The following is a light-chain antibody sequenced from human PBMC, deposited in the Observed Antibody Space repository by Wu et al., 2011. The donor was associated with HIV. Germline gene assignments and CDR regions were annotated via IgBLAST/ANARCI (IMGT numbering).Light chain of an antibody. V-gene: IGKV3-20*01. CDR2: DTF. CDR1: QTVSNTN. J-gene: IGKJ2*01. Sequence: TLSCRASQTVSNTNLAWYQQKRRPGSPRLLIYDTFNRATGVPDRFSGSGSGTDFTLTISRLEPEDSAVYYCQHYGTSSYTFGQGTKLEIK. CDR3: QHYGTSSYT.